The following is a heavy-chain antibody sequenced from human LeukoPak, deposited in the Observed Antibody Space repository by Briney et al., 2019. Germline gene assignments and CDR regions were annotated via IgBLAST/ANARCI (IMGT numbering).Heavy chain of an antibody. V-gene: IGHV4-61*02. CDR2: IYTSGST. D-gene: IGHD6-13*01. Sequence: SETLSLTYTVSGGPISSGSYYWSWIRQPAGKGLEWIGRIYTSGSTNYNPSLKSRVTISVDTSKNQFSLKLTSVTAADTAVYFCARAGSSWEFDHWGQGSLVTVSS. CDR1: GGPISSGSYY. J-gene: IGHJ4*02. CDR3: ARAGSSWEFDH.